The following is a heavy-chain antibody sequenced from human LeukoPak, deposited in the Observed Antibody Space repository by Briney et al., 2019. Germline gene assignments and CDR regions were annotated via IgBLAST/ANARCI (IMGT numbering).Heavy chain of an antibody. J-gene: IGHJ4*02. V-gene: IGHV4-59*01. CDR2: IYYSGST. D-gene: IGHD3-10*01. CDR1: GGSISSYY. Sequence: KPPETLSLTCTVSGGSISSYYWSWIRQPPGKGLEWIGYIYYSGSTNYNPSLKSRVTISVDTSKNQFSLKLSSVTAADTAVYYCARAVRGVEFDYWGQGTLVTVSS. CDR3: ARAVRGVEFDY.